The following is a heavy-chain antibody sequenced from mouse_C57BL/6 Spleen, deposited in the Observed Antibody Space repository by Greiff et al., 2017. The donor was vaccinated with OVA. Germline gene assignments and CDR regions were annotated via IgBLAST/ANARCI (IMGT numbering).Heavy chain of an antibody. D-gene: IGHD2-12*01. J-gene: IGHJ4*01. V-gene: IGHV5-4*03. CDR2: ISDGGSYT. CDR1: GFTFSSYA. CDR3: ARYYNGYYAMDY. Sequence: DVMLVESGGGLVKPGGSLKLSCAASGFTFSSYAMSWVRQTPEKRLEWVATISDGGSYTYYPDNVKGRFTISRDNAKNNLYLQMSHLKSEDTAMYYCARYYNGYYAMDYWGQGTSVTVSS.